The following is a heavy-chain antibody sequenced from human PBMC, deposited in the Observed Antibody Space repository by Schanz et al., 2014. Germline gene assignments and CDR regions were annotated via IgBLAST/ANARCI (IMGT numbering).Heavy chain of an antibody. CDR2: IIPILGIA. J-gene: IGHJ4*02. Sequence: QVQLVQSGAEVKKPGASVKVSCKASGYTFTDYGVIWVRQAPGQGLEWMGRIIPILGIANYAQKFQGRVTITADRSTSTAYMELSSLRAEDTAVYYCARDGDFDYWGQGTLVTVSS. CDR3: ARDGDFDY. CDR1: GYTFTDYG. V-gene: IGHV1-69*04.